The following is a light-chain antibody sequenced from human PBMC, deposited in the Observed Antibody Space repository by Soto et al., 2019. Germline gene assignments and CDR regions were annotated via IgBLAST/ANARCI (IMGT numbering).Light chain of an antibody. CDR3: AAWDDSLKGVV. CDR1: SSNIGSNT. V-gene: IGLV1-44*01. Sequence: QSVLTQPPSASGTPGQRVTLSCSGSSSNIGSNTVNWYQQLPGTAPKLLIYSNNQRPSGVADRFSGSKSGTSASLAISGLQSEDEDDYYCAAWDDSLKGVVFGGGTKLTVL. J-gene: IGLJ2*01. CDR2: SNN.